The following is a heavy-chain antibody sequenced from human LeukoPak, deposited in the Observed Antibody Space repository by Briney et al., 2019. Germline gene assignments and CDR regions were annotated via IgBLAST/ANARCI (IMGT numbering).Heavy chain of an antibody. CDR2: IYYSGST. J-gene: IGHJ4*02. V-gene: IGHV4-39*07. CDR3: ARRWTYYYDSSGYYYVSYFDY. D-gene: IGHD3-22*01. Sequence: SETLSLTCTASGGSISSSSYYWGWIRQPPGKGLEWIGSIYYSGSTYYNPSLKSRVTISVDTSKNQFSLKLSSVTAADTAVYYCARRWTYYYDSSGYYYVSYFDYWGQGTLVTVSS. CDR1: GGSISSSSYY.